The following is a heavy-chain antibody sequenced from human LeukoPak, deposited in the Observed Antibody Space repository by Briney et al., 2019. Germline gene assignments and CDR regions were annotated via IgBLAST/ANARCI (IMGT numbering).Heavy chain of an antibody. D-gene: IGHD3-22*01. CDR1: GFTFDDYA. Sequence: PGRSLRLSCAASGFTFDDYAMHWVRQAPGKGLEWVSGISWNSGSIGYADSVKGRFSISRDNAKNSLYLQMNSLRAEDTALYYCAKSLRSYDSSGYPDYWGQGTLVTVSS. V-gene: IGHV3-9*01. CDR2: ISWNSGSI. CDR3: AKSLRSYDSSGYPDY. J-gene: IGHJ4*02.